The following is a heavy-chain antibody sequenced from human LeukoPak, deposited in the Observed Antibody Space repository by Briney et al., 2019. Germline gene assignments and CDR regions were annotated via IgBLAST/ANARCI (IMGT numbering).Heavy chain of an antibody. CDR1: GFTFSSYS. Sequence: AGGSLRLSCAASGFTFSSYSMNWVRQAPGKGLEWVSYISSSSSTIYYADSVKGRFTISRDNAKNSLYLQMNSLRDEDTAVYYCARDRVSWYSGPLFDYWGQGTLVTVSS. D-gene: IGHD6-13*01. V-gene: IGHV3-48*02. CDR2: ISSSSSTI. J-gene: IGHJ4*02. CDR3: ARDRVSWYSGPLFDY.